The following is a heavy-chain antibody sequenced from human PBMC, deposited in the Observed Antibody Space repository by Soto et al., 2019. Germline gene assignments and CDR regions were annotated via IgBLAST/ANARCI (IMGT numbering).Heavy chain of an antibody. CDR2: INPSGGST. CDR3: ARSSSWVNWFDP. V-gene: IGHV1-46*01. CDR1: GYTFTSYY. D-gene: IGHD6-6*01. J-gene: IGHJ5*02. Sequence: QVQLVQSGAEVKKPGASVKVSCKASGYTFTSYYMHWVRQAPGQGLEWMGIINPSGGSTSYAQKCQGRVTMTRDTSTSTVYMELSSLRSEDTAVYYCARSSSWVNWFDPWGQGTLVTVSS.